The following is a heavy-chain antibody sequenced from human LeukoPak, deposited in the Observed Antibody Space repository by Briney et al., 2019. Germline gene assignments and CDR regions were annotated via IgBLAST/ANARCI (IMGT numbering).Heavy chain of an antibody. CDR1: GYSISSGYY. D-gene: IGHD6-13*01. J-gene: IGHJ3*02. CDR2: IYHSGSA. Sequence: PSETLPLTCAVSGYSISSGYYWGWIRQPPGKGLEWIGSIYHSGSAYYNPSLKSRVTISVDTSKNQFSLKLSSVTAADTAVYYCARDSSSSYSDAFDIWGQGTMVTVSS. CDR3: ARDSSSSYSDAFDI. V-gene: IGHV4-38-2*01.